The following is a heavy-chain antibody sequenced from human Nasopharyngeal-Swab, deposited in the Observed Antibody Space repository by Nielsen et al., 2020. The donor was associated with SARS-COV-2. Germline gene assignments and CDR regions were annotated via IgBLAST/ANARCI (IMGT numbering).Heavy chain of an antibody. J-gene: IGHJ6*03. CDR1: GDSVSSNSAA. CDR3: ARARRTDIVVVPAAPRGYYMDV. D-gene: IGHD2-2*01. V-gene: IGHV6-1*01. CDR2: TYYRSKWYN. Sequence: SQTLSLTCAISGDSVSSNSAAWNWIRQSPSRGLEWLGRTYYRSKWYNDYAVSVKSRITINPDTSKNQFSLQLNSVTPEDTAVYYCARARRTDIVVVPAAPRGYYMDVWDKGTTVTVSS.